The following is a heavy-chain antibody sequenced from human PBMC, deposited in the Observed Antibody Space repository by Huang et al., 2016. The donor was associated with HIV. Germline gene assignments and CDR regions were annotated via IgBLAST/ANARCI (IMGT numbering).Heavy chain of an antibody. D-gene: IGHD6-13*01. V-gene: IGHV4-39*01. J-gene: IGHJ4*02. CDR1: GGSISSSSYY. CDR2: IYYSGST. CDR3: ARPATQSGSSWQHFDY. Sequence: QLQLQESGPGLVKPSETLSLTCTVSGGSISSSSYYWGWIRQPPGKGLEWIGSIYYSGSTYYNPSLKIRVTISVDTSKNQFSLKLSSVTAADTAVYYCARPATQSGSSWQHFDYWGQGTLVTVSS.